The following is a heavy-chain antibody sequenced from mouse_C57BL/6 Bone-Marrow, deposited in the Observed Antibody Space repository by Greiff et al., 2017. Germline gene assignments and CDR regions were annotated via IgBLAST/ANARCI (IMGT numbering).Heavy chain of an antibody. CDR2: IYPTSGRT. CDR3: ARSGPLGRSFDY. Sequence: QVQLQQPGAELVKPGASVKMSCKASGYTFTSYWITWVKQRPGQGLEWIGDIYPTSGRTNYNETFKSKAILTVDTSSNTAYLQLSSLPSEDSAVFYCARSGPLGRSFDYWGQGTTLTVSS. V-gene: IGHV1-55*01. D-gene: IGHD4-1*01. CDR1: GYTFTSYW. J-gene: IGHJ2*01.